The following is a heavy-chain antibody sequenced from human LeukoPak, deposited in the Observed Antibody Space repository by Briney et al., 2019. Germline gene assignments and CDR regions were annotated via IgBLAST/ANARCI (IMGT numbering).Heavy chain of an antibody. CDR2: VGNSGADT. CDR3: AKSHSVAQRGYFDY. D-gene: IGHD4-23*01. J-gene: IGHJ4*02. CDR1: AFTFRTYA. Sequence: PGGWLRLSCAASAFTFRTYAMSWVRQAQGKGLEGVSTVGNSGADTDYANSVRGRSTISRNNSRNTVYLQINSLRAEDTAVYYCAKSHSVAQRGYFDYWGQGTLVTVSS. V-gene: IGHV3-23*01.